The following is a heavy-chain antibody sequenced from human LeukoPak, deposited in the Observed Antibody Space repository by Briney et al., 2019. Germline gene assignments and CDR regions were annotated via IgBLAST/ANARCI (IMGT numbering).Heavy chain of an antibody. CDR1: GYTFTSYG. Sequence: GASVKVSCNASGYTFTSYGISWVRQAPGQGLEWMGWISAYNGNTNYAQRLQGRVTMTTDTSTSTAYMELRSLRSDDTAVYYCATRPSSGYCAYWGQGTLVTVSS. CDR2: ISAYNGNT. D-gene: IGHD3-22*01. CDR3: ATRPSSGYCAY. V-gene: IGHV1-18*01. J-gene: IGHJ4*02.